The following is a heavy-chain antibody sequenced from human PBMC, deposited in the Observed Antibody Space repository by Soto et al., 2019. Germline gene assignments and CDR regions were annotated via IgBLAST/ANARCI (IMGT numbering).Heavy chain of an antibody. CDR3: PGDIGGRGGY. CDR1: GFTFSSYW. V-gene: IGHV3-74*01. D-gene: IGHD3-16*01. Sequence: PGGSLRLSCAASGFTFSSYWMHWVRQAPGKGLVWVSRTNEDGSTINYADSVKGRFTISRDNAKNTLYLEMNSLRAEDTAVYYWPGDIGGRGGYWGPGTLVTVSS. CDR2: TNEDGSTI. J-gene: IGHJ4*02.